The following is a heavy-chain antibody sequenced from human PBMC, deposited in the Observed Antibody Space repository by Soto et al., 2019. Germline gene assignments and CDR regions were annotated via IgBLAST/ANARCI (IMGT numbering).Heavy chain of an antibody. CDR2: INHSGST. Sequence: SETLSLTCAVYGGSFSCYYWSWIRQPPGKGLGWIGEINHSGSTNYNPSLKSRVTISVDTSKNQFSLKLSSVTAADTAVYYCARTLLYCSSTSCHYYYYYGMDVWGQGTTVTVSS. J-gene: IGHJ6*02. D-gene: IGHD2-2*01. CDR1: GGSFSCYY. V-gene: IGHV4-34*01. CDR3: ARTLLYCSSTSCHYYYYYGMDV.